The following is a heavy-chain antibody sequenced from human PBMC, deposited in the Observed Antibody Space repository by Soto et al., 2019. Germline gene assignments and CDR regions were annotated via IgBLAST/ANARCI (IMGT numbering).Heavy chain of an antibody. CDR3: ERGHIESGRYLHDAFDI. CDR1: GFTFSSYG. V-gene: IGHV3-33*01. J-gene: IGHJ3*02. CDR2: IWYDGSNK. Sequence: PGGSLRLSCAASGFTFSSYGMHWVRQAPGKGLEWVAVIWYDGSNKYYADSVKGRFTISRDNSKNTLYLQMNSLRAEDTAVYYCERGHIESGRYLHDAFDIWCQGIMVNVS. D-gene: IGHD1-26*01.